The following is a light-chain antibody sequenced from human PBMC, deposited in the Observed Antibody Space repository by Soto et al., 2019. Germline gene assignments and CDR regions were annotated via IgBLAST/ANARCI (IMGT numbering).Light chain of an antibody. CDR2: GAS. Sequence: IVMSQSPATLSVSPGERATLSCRASQSVSSSYLAWYQQKPGQAPRLLIYGASSSATGITDRFSGSGSGTDFTLTISSLEPEDSAVYYCQQYGSSPLTFGGGTKVDI. CDR1: QSVSSSY. J-gene: IGKJ4*01. CDR3: QQYGSSPLT. V-gene: IGKV3-20*01.